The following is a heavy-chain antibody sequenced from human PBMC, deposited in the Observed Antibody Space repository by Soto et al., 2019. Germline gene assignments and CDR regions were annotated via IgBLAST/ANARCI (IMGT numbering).Heavy chain of an antibody. V-gene: IGHV1-2*02. J-gene: IGHJ6*02. D-gene: IGHD2-2*01. Sequence: QVRLVQSGAEVKTPGASVRVSCKASGYTFTGYYIHWVREAPGQGLEWMGWINPQTGGTSYAQKFQGRVTLSRDTSIHTSYLELSRLRFYDAAVYFCARERYQVISDGMDVWGQGTTVTVSS. CDR3: ARERYQVISDGMDV. CDR2: INPQTGGT. CDR1: GYTFTGYY.